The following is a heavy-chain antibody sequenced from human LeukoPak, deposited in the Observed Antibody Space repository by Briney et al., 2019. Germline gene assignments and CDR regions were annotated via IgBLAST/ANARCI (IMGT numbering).Heavy chain of an antibody. J-gene: IGHJ2*01. D-gene: IGHD3-10*01. V-gene: IGHV3-11*04. CDR1: GFTFSDYY. Sequence: PGGSLRLSCAASGFTFSDYYMNWIRQAPGKGLEWVSYISSRAKTIYSADSVKGRFTISRDNAKNSLYLQMNSLRAEDTAVYYCARGGGGYHPLVSHFDLWGRGTLVTVSS. CDR3: ARGGGGYHPLVSHFDL. CDR2: ISSRAKTI.